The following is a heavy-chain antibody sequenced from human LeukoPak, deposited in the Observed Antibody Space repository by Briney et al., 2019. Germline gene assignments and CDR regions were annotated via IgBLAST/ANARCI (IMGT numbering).Heavy chain of an antibody. V-gene: IGHV1-69*06. CDR2: IIPIFGTA. J-gene: IGHJ6*03. D-gene: IGHD4-17*01. CDR3: ARVPIYGDHEGGYYYYYYMDV. CDR1: GGTFSSYA. Sequence: SVKVSCKASGGTFSSYAISWVRQAPGQGLEWMGGIIPIFGTANYAQKFQGRVTITADKSTSTAYMELSSLRSEDTAVYYCARVPIYGDHEGGYYYYYYMDVWGQGTLVTVSS.